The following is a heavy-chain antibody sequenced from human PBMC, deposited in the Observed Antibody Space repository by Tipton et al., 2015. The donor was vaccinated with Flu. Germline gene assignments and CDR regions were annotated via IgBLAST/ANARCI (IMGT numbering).Heavy chain of an antibody. Sequence: TLSLTCTVSGGSIGSFYWSWIRQPAGKGLEWIGRIYISGRTSYNPSLKSRVTMSVDTSKNQFSLKLTSVTAADTAVYYCARDYGDFNWFDPWGQGTLVTVSS. J-gene: IGHJ5*02. V-gene: IGHV4-4*07. CDR3: ARDYGDFNWFDP. CDR2: IYISGRT. D-gene: IGHD3-10*01. CDR1: GGSIGSFY.